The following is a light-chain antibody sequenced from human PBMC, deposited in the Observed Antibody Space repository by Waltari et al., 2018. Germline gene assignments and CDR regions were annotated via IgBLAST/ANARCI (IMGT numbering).Light chain of an antibody. V-gene: IGLV1-47*01. J-gene: IGLJ2*01. CDR2: RSD. Sequence: QSVLTQPPSASGTPGQKVTISCSGGSSHSGSHFVYWYQQLPGAAPNLLIYRSDQRPSGVPDRFSGSKSGTSASLAISGLRSEDEAHYYCAAWDDRHVVFGGGTKLTVL. CDR1: SSHSGSHF. CDR3: AAWDDRHVV.